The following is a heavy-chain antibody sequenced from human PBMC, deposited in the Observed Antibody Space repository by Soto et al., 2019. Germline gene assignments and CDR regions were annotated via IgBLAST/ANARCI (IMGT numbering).Heavy chain of an antibody. Sequence: QVQLVQSGAEVKKPGSSVKVSCKASGGTFSSYAISWVRQAPGQGLEWMGGIIPIYGTANYAQKFQGRVTITADKSTSTAYMELSSLRSEDTAVYYCARMKFRGYSYGDEIDYWGQGTLVTVSS. CDR2: IIPIYGTA. J-gene: IGHJ4*02. CDR1: GGTFSSYA. CDR3: ARMKFRGYSYGDEIDY. V-gene: IGHV1-69*06. D-gene: IGHD5-18*01.